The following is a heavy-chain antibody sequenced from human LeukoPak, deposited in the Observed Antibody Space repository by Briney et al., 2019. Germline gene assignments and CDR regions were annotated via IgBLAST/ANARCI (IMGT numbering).Heavy chain of an antibody. CDR3: ASGKAARALWVRFDY. J-gene: IGHJ4*02. Sequence: ASVKVSCKASGGTFSSYAISWVRPAPGQGLEWMGRLILILGIANYAQKFQGRVTITADKSTSTAYMELSSLRSEDTAVYYCASGKAARALWVRFDYWGQGTLVTVSS. CDR2: LILILGIA. V-gene: IGHV1-69*04. CDR1: GGTFSSYA. D-gene: IGHD6-6*01.